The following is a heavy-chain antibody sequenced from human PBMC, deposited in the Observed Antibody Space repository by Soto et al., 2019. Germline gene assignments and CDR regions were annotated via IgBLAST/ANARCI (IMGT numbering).Heavy chain of an antibody. D-gene: IGHD3-22*01. CDR1: GYTFTGYY. CDR2: INPNSGGT. J-gene: IGHJ4*02. V-gene: IGHV1-2*04. Sequence: ASVKVSCKASGYTFTGYYMHWVRQAPGQGLEWMGWINPNSGGTNYAQKFQGWVTMTRDTSISTAYMELSRLRSDDTAVYYCARDETPHNYYDSSGYYGYWGQGTLVTVSS. CDR3: ARDETPHNYYDSSGYYGY.